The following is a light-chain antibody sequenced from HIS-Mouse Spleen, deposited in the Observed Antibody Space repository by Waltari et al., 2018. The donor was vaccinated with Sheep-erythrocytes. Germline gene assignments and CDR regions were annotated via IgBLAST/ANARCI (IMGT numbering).Light chain of an antibody. CDR2: KDS. J-gene: IGLJ3*02. CDR1: ALPKQY. V-gene: IGLV3-25*03. Sequence: SYELTQPPSVSVSPGQTARITCSGDALPKQYAYWYQQKPGQAPVLVIYKDSERPSGSPERFSGSSSGTTVTLTISGVQAEDEADYYCQSADSSGTWVFGGGIKLTVL. CDR3: QSADSSGTWV.